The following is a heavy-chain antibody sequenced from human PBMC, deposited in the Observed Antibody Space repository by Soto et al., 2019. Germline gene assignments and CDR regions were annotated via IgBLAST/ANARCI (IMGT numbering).Heavy chain of an antibody. CDR3: ARGYCSSTSCYSFFDY. D-gene: IGHD2-2*01. V-gene: IGHV3-33*01. J-gene: IGHJ4*02. CDR1: GFTFSSYG. Sequence: PXGSLRLSGAASGFTFSSYGMHWVRQAPGKGLEWVAVIWYDGSNKYYADSVKGRFTISRDNSKNTLYLQMNSLRAEDTAVYYCARGYCSSTSCYSFFDYWGQGTLVTVSS. CDR2: IWYDGSNK.